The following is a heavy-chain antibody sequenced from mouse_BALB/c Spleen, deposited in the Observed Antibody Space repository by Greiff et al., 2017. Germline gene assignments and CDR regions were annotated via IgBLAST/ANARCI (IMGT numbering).Heavy chain of an antibody. V-gene: IGHV3-2*02. CDR2: ISYSGST. CDR1: GYSITSDYA. Sequence: VQLKESGPGLVKPSQSLSLTCTVTGYSITSDYAWNWIRQFPGNKLEWMGYISYSGSTSYNPSLKSRISITRDTSKNQFFLQLNSVTTEDTATYYCARGGEYDECAYWGEGSLGTVAA. CDR3: ARGGEYDECAY. J-gene: IGHJ3*01. D-gene: IGHD2-14*01.